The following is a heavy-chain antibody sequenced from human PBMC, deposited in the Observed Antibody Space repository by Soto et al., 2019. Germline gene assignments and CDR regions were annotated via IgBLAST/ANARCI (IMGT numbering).Heavy chain of an antibody. Sequence: EVQLVESGGGLVQPGGSLTLSCAASGLTFSSDWMHWLRQGPGKRLEWVSRINGDGSSTNYAYSVQGRFTISRDNAKGTLYLQMNSLRAGDTAVYYCARSPGGFYADGGQGTVVTVSS. CDR1: GLTFSSDW. V-gene: IGHV3-74*01. J-gene: IGHJ3*01. D-gene: IGHD3-16*01. CDR3: ARSPGGFYAD. CDR2: INGDGSST.